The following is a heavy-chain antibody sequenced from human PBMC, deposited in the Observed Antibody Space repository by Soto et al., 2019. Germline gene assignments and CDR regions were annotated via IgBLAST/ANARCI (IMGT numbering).Heavy chain of an antibody. D-gene: IGHD1-20*01. CDR1: GFTFSTYS. CDR3: ARGGGRSDNGRSV. Sequence: EVQLVESGGGLVQPGGSLRLSCAASGFTFSTYSMNWVRQAPGKGLEWVSYISSRSYTIYYVDSVKGRFTISRDNAKNSLYLQMKSLGDEDTAMYYCARGGGRSDNGRSVWSQWTTVTVSS. J-gene: IGHJ3*01. V-gene: IGHV3-48*02. CDR2: ISSRSYTI.